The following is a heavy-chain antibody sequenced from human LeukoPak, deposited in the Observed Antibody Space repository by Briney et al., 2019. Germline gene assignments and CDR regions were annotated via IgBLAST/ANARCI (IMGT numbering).Heavy chain of an antibody. V-gene: IGHV1-8*01. CDR3: ARVHLGGLWFL. J-gene: IGHJ4*02. CDR2: MNPNSGNT. CDR1: GYTFTSYD. Sequence: ASVKVSCRASGYTFTSYDINWVRQATGQGLEWMGWMNPNSGNTGYAQKFQGRVTLTRDTSISTAYMELSSLRSEDTAVYYCARVHLGGLWFLWGQGTLVTISS. D-gene: IGHD3-10*01.